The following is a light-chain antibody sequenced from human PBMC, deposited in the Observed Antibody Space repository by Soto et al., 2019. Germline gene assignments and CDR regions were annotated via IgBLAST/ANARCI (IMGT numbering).Light chain of an antibody. CDR3: QQYNNWPPEET. V-gene: IGKV3-15*01. CDR2: DAS. J-gene: IGKJ1*01. Sequence: EIVMTQSPATLSVSPGERATLSCRASQSVSSNLAWYQQKPGQAPRLLIYDASTRATGIPARFSGSGSGTEFTLNISSLQSEDFAVYYCQQYNNWPPEETFGQGTKVEIK. CDR1: QSVSSN.